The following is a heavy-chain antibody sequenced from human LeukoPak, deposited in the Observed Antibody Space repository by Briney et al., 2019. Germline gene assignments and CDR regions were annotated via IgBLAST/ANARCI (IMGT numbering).Heavy chain of an antibody. J-gene: IGHJ4*02. CDR2: IYYSGST. V-gene: IGHV4-59*01. Sequence: SETLSLTCTVSGGSLSSYYWSWMRQPPGKGLEWIGYIYYSGSTNYNPSLKSRVTISVDTSKNQFSLKLSSVTAADTAVYYCARDRADYGDPEGFDYWGQGTLVTVSS. CDR3: ARDRADYGDPEGFDY. D-gene: IGHD4-17*01. CDR1: GGSLSSYY.